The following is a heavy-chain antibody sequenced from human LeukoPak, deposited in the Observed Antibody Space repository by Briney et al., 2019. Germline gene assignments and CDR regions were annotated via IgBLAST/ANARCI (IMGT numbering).Heavy chain of an antibody. CDR3: ARSPGYSYGYGDY. CDR1: GYTFTGYY. CDR2: INPNSGGT. D-gene: IGHD5-18*01. Sequence: ASVKVSCKASGYTFTGYYMHWVRQAPGQGAEWMGWINPNSGGTNYAQKFQGRVTMTRDTSISTAYMELSRLRSDDTAVYYCARSPGYSYGYGDYWGQGTLVTVSS. V-gene: IGHV1-2*02. J-gene: IGHJ4*02.